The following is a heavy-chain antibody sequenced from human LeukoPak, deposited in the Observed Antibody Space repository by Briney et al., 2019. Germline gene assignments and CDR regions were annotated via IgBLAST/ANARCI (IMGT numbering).Heavy chain of an antibody. CDR2: INHSGST. D-gene: IGHD3-10*01. J-gene: IGHJ5*02. V-gene: IGHV4-34*01. CDR3: ARRGITMVRGVIAGFDP. CDR1: GGSFSGYY. Sequence: SETLSLTCAVYGGSFSGYYWSWIRQPPGKGLEWIGEINHSGSTNYNPSLKSRVTIPVDTSKNQFSLKLSSVTAADTAVYYCARRGITMVRGVIAGFDPWGQGTLVTVSS.